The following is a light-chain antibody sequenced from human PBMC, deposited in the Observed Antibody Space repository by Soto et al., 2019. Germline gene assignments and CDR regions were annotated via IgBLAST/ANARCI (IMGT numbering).Light chain of an antibody. V-gene: IGLV2-23*02. CDR1: SSDVGSYNL. Sequence: QSALTQPASVSGSPGQSITISCTGTSSDVGSYNLVSWYQHLPGKAPKLIIYEVTERPSGISSRFSGSKSGNTASLTISGLQGEDEAYYYCCSYAGSSLLVFGGGTQPTVL. CDR3: CSYAGSSLLV. CDR2: EVT. J-gene: IGLJ3*02.